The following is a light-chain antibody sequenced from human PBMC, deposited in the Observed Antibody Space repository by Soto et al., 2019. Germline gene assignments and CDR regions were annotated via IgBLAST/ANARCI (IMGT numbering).Light chain of an antibody. Sequence: EIVLTQTPLLSPVTLGQPASISCRSSRSLVASDGNAYLTWLHQSPGQPPRPLLYKISQRLSGDPDTFTGSGAGTDFTLHISSVQAEVAGTYYCTQATQLRTFGQGTRLEIK. CDR3: TQATQLRT. CDR1: RSLVASDGNAY. V-gene: IGKV2-24*01. CDR2: KIS. J-gene: IGKJ5*01.